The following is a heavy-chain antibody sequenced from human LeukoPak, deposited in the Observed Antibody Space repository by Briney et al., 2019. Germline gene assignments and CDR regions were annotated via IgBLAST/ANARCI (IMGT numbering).Heavy chain of an antibody. V-gene: IGHV3-74*01. CDR2: INSDGSDT. Sequence: GGSLRLSCAASGFTFSSYWMHWVRQAPGKGLVWVSGINSDGSDTDYADSVKGRFTISRDNAKSTLSLQMNSLRAEDTAVYYCARDHSSGWYSDYFDYWGQGTLVTVSS. J-gene: IGHJ4*02. D-gene: IGHD6-19*01. CDR3: ARDHSSGWYSDYFDY. CDR1: GFTFSSYW.